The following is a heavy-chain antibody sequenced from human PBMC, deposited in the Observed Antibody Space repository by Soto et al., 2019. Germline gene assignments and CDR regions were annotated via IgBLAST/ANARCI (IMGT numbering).Heavy chain of an antibody. D-gene: IGHD3-10*01. CDR3: ARVAGSGSYGNCFDP. V-gene: IGHV1-2*02. CDR2: INPNSGGT. J-gene: IGHJ5*02. Sequence: ASVKVSCKASGYTFTGYYMHWVRQAPGQGLEWMGWINPNSGGTNYAQKFQGRVTMTRGTSISTAYMELSRLRSDDTAVYYCARVAGSGSYGNCFDPWGQGTLVTVSS. CDR1: GYTFTGYY.